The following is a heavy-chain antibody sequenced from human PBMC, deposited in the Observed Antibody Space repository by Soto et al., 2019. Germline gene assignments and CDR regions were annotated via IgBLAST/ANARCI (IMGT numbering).Heavy chain of an antibody. CDR3: GTERGGRVVDSCDF. Sequence: QVQLVESGGGVVQPGRSLRLSCAASGFTFSSYGMPWVRQAPGKGLEWVAVISYDGSNKYYADSVKGRFTISRDKSNKTLYLQLNSLRGEDMAGYYCGTERGGRVVDSCDFWGQGTMVTVSS. CDR2: ISYDGSNK. J-gene: IGHJ3*01. CDR1: GFTFSSYG. D-gene: IGHD3-10*01. V-gene: IGHV3-30*03.